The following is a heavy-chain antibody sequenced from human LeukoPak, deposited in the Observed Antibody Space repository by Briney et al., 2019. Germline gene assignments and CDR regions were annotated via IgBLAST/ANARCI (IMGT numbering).Heavy chain of an antibody. CDR3: ARGSNIAARTVRYYFDY. CDR1: GGSISSSSYY. Sequence: SETLSLTCTVSGGSISSSSYYWGWIRQPPGKGLEWIGSTYYSGSTYYNPSLKSRVTISVDTSKNQFSLKLSSVTAADTAVYYCARGSNIAARTVRYYFDYWGQGTLVTVSS. V-gene: IGHV4-39*07. CDR2: TYYSGST. J-gene: IGHJ4*02. D-gene: IGHD6-6*01.